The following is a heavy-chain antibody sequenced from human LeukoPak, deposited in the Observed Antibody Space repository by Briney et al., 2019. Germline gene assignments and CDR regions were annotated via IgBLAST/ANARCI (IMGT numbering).Heavy chain of an antibody. D-gene: IGHD3-22*01. J-gene: IGHJ4*02. CDR2: ISAYNGNT. CDR1: GYTFTSYG. Sequence: GASVKVSCKASGYTFTSYGISWVRQAPGQGLEWMGWISAYNGNTNYAQKLQGRVTMTTDTSTSTAYMELRSLRSDDTAVYYCARGYYCDSSGYYHSFDYWGQGTLVTVSS. V-gene: IGHV1-18*01. CDR3: ARGYYCDSSGYYHSFDY.